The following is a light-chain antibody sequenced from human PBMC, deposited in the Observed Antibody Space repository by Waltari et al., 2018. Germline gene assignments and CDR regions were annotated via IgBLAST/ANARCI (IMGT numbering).Light chain of an antibody. CDR2: AAS. J-gene: IGKJ1*01. CDR1: QSVRSK. Sequence: EIVMTQSPATLSASPGERVTLSCRPSQSVRSKLAWYQQKPVQAPRLLISAASTRATGISARFSGSGSGTEFTLTISSLQSEDFAVYYCQQYNHWKTFGQGTKVEIK. CDR3: QQYNHWKT. V-gene: IGKV3-15*01.